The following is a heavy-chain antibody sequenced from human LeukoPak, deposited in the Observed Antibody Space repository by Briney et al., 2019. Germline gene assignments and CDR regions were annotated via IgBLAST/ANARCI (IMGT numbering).Heavy chain of an antibody. J-gene: IGHJ4*02. CDR2: IYYSGST. D-gene: IGHD3-9*01. CDR1: GGSISSSSYY. V-gene: IGHV4-61*01. CDR3: ARSGSLTGYYPDPFDY. Sequence: PSETLSLTCTVSGGSISSSSYYWSWIRQPPGKGLEWIGYIYYSGSTNYNPSLKSRVTISVDTSKNQFSLKLSSVTAADTAVYYCARSGSLTGYYPDPFDYWGRGTLVTVSS.